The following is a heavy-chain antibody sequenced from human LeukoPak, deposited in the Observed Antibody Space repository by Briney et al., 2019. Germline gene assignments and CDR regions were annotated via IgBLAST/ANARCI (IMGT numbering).Heavy chain of an antibody. CDR1: GFTFIDAW. D-gene: IGHD2-15*01. J-gene: IGHJ4*02. CDR3: TTRRQDGW. CDR2: IKSKIDGGTI. Sequence: PGGSLRLSCVASGFTFIDAWMSWVRQAPGKGLEWVGRIKSKIDGGTIDYAAPVKGRFTISRDDSRNTLYLQTNSLKTEDTAVYYCTTRRQDGWWGQGTLVTVSS. V-gene: IGHV3-15*01.